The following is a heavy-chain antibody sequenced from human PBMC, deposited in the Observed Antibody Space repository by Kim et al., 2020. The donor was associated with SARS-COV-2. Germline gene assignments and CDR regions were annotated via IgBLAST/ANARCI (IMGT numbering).Heavy chain of an antibody. Sequence: GGSLRLSCAASGFTFSSYGMHWVRQAPGKGLEWVAVIWYDGSNKYYADSVKGRFTISRDNSKNTLYLQMNSLRAEDTAVYYCARGGFGSGSLGPSPGAYYYYYGMDVWGQGTTVTVSS. J-gene: IGHJ6*02. D-gene: IGHD3-10*01. CDR1: GFTFSSYG. CDR3: ARGGFGSGSLGPSPGAYYYYYGMDV. CDR2: IWYDGSNK. V-gene: IGHV3-33*01.